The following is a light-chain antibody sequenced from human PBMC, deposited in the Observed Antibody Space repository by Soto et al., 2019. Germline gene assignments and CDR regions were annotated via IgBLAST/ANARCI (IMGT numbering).Light chain of an antibody. J-gene: IGKJ2*01. CDR1: QSVSSN. V-gene: IGKV3-15*01. CDR2: GAS. CDR3: QQYNKWPPYT. Sequence: EIVMTQSPATLSVSPGERATLSCRASQSVSSNLAWYQQKPGQAPRHLIYGASTRATGIPARFSGSGSGTEFTLTISSMQSEDFAVYYCQQYNKWPPYTFGQGTKLEIK.